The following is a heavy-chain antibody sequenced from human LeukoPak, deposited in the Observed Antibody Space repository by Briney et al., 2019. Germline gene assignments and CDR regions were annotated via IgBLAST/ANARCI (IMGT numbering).Heavy chain of an antibody. V-gene: IGHV4-39*07. Sequence: PSETLSLTCTVSGGSISSLTHYWGWLRQPPGKRLEWIGSIYSSGRAYYHPSLKSRLTMSVDTSQNQVSLKLSSVTAADTAVYYCARDIGVPDYDAFEMWGQGTMVTVSS. CDR1: GGSISSLTHY. CDR2: IYSSGRA. D-gene: IGHD6-19*01. J-gene: IGHJ3*02. CDR3: ARDIGVPDYDAFEM.